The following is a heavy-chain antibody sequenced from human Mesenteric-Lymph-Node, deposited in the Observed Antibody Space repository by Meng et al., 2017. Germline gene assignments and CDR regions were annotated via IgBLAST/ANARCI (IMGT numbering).Heavy chain of an antibody. J-gene: IGHJ4*02. CDR2: INTNPGNP. V-gene: IGHV7-4-1*02. D-gene: IGHD3-10*01. CDR3: ARDPPIKGSGSYSDY. Sequence: VRLVQPGSGLKKPGASVKGSCKASGYTFTSYAMNWVRQAPGQGLEWMGWINTNPGNPTYAQGFTGRFVFSLDTSVSTAYLQISSLKAEDTAVYYCARDPPIKGSGSYSDYWGQGTLVTVSS. CDR1: GYTFTSYA.